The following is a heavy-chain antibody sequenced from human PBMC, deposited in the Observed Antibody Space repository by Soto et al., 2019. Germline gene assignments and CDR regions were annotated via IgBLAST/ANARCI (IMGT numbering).Heavy chain of an antibody. CDR3: ARDLTAVAGGFDP. D-gene: IGHD6-19*01. CDR2: MNPNSGNT. J-gene: IGHJ5*02. Sequence: GASVKVSCKASGYTFTSYDINWVRQATGQGLEWMGWMNPNSGNTNYAQKLQGRVTMTTDTSTSTAYMELRSLRSDDTAVYYCARDLTAVAGGFDPWGQGTLVTAPQ. V-gene: IGHV1-18*01. CDR1: GYTFTSYD.